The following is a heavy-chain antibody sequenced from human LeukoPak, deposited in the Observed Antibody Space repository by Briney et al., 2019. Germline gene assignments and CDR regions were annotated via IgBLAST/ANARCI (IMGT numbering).Heavy chain of an antibody. CDR3: ASRGIAAREVYYYGMDV. CDR2: INPNSGGT. Sequence: ASVKVSCKASGYTFTGYYMHWVRQAPGQGLEWMGWINPNSGGTNYAQKFQGRVTMTRDTSISTAYMELSRLRSDDTAVYYCASRGIAAREVYYYGMDVWGQGTTVTVPS. CDR1: GYTFTGYY. V-gene: IGHV1-2*02. D-gene: IGHD6-6*01. J-gene: IGHJ6*02.